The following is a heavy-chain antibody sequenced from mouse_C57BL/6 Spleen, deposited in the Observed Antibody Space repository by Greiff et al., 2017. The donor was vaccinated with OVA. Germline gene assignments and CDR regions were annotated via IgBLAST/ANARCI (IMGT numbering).Heavy chain of an antibody. CDR1: GFSLSTSGMG. V-gene: IGHV8-12*01. J-gene: IGHJ1*03. Sequence: QVTLKESGPGILQSSQTLSLTCSFSGFSLSTSGMGVSWIRQPSGKGLEWLAHIYWDDDKRYNPSLKSRLTISKDTSRNQVFLKITSVDTADTATYYCARRVYGYDEEGYWYFDVWGTGTTVTVSS. CDR3: ARRVYGYDEEGYWYFDV. CDR2: IYWDDDK. D-gene: IGHD2-2*01.